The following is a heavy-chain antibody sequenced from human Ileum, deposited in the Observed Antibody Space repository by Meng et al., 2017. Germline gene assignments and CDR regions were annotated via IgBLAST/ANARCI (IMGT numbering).Heavy chain of an antibody. CDR1: GYTFITYG. V-gene: IGHV1-18*01. J-gene: IGHJ4*02. CDR2: MNTDKGNT. CDR3: AREGAYNGGDY. D-gene: IGHD1-1*01. Sequence: QVQLVQAGAEVKKPGASVKVSCKASGYTFITYGISWVRQAPGQGLEWMGWMNTDKGNTNYAQKFQGRVTMTRDTSTSTAYMELRSLRSDDTAVYYCAREGAYNGGDYWGQGTLVTVSS.